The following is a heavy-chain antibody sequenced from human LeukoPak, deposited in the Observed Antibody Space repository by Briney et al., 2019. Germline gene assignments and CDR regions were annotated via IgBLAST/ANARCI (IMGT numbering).Heavy chain of an antibody. CDR2: TYYRSKWYN. Sequence: TSQTLSLTCAISGDIVSSNSAAWNWIRQSPSRGLEWLGRTYYRSKWYNDYAVSVKSRITINPDTSKDQFSLQLNSVTPEDTAVYYCARSLDDYGDYVVRYYYYGMDVWGQGTTVTVSS. CDR1: GDIVSSNSAA. J-gene: IGHJ6*02. V-gene: IGHV6-1*01. D-gene: IGHD4-17*01. CDR3: ARSLDDYGDYVVRYYYYGMDV.